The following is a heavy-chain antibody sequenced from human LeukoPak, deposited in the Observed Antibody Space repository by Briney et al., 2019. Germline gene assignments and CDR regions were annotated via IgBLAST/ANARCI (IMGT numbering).Heavy chain of an antibody. CDR3: AKLYYYGSGSYYTDERPDY. J-gene: IGHJ4*02. CDR1: GFTFSSYG. D-gene: IGHD3-10*01. CDR2: ISYDGSNK. Sequence: GGSLRLSCAASGFTFSSYGMHWVRQAPGKGLEWVAVISYDGSNKYYADSVKGRFTISRDNSENTLYLQMNSLRAEDTAVYYCAKLYYYGSGSYYTDERPDYWGQGTLVTVSS. V-gene: IGHV3-30*18.